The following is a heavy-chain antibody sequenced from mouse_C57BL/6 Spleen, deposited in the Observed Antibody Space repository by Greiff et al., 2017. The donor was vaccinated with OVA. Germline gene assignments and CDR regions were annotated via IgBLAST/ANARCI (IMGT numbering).Heavy chain of an antibody. CDR1: GFNIKNTY. CDR2: IDPANGNT. D-gene: IGHD1-1*01. CDR3: ARGEAVITDYFDY. J-gene: IGHJ2*01. V-gene: IGHV14-3*01. Sequence: VHVKQSVAELVRPGASVKLSCTASGFNIKNTYMHWVKQRPEQGLEWIGRIDPANGNTKYAPKFQGKATITADTSSNTAYLQLSSLTSEDTAIYYCARGEAVITDYFDYWGQGTTLTVSS.